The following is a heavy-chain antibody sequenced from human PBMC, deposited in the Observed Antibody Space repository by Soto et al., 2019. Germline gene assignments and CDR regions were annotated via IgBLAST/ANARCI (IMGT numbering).Heavy chain of an antibody. D-gene: IGHD6-13*01. Sequence: QVQLVESGGGVVQPGRSLRLSCAASGFTFRSYGMHWVRQAPGKGLEWVAVIWYDGSNKYYGDSVKGRFTISRDNSQKPLYLQMNSLRAEDTAVYYCARPLQQQLFLFDSWGQGTLVTVSS. CDR2: IWYDGSNK. V-gene: IGHV3-33*01. CDR1: GFTFRSYG. J-gene: IGHJ4*02. CDR3: ARPLQQQLFLFDS.